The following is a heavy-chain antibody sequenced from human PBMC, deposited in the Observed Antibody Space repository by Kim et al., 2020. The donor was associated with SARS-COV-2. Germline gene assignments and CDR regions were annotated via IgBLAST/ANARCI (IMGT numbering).Heavy chain of an antibody. CDR3: ASLGGYSSSWYNY. Sequence: YNPPHKSVVTISVDTSKNQFSLRLSAVTAADTAVYYCASLGGYSSSWYNYWGQGTLVTVSS. D-gene: IGHD6-13*01. J-gene: IGHJ4*02. V-gene: IGHV4-59*01.